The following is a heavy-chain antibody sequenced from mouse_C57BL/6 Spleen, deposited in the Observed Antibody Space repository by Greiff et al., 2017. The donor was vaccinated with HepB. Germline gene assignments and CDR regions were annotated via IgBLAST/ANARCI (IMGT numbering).Heavy chain of an antibody. J-gene: IGHJ1*03. Sequence: LQESGPGLVQPSQSLSITCTVSGFSLTSYGVHWVRQSPGKGLEWLGVIWRGGSTDYNAAFMSRLSITKDNSKSQVFFKMNSLQADDTAIYYCAKGGYGSSDWYFDVWGTGTTVTVSS. CDR2: IWRGGST. CDR3: AKGGYGSSDWYFDV. V-gene: IGHV2-5*01. CDR1: GFSLTSYG. D-gene: IGHD1-1*01.